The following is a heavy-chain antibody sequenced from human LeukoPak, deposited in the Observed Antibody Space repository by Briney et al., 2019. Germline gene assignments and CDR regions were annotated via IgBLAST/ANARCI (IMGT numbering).Heavy chain of an antibody. J-gene: IGHJ4*02. CDR1: GYTFTGYY. CDR3: ARGRGYSSSWKNHLFDY. CDR2: INPNSGGT. Sequence: ASVKVSCKASGYTFTGYYMHWVRQAPGQGLEWMGWINPNSGGTNYAQKFQGGVTMTRDTSISTAYMELSRLRSDDTAVYYCARGRGYSSSWKNHLFDYWGQGTLVTVSS. V-gene: IGHV1-2*02. D-gene: IGHD6-13*01.